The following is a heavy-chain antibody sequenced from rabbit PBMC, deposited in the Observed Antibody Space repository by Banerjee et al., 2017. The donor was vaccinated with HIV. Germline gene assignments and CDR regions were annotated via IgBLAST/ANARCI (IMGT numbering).Heavy chain of an antibody. CDR3: ARDLAAVIGWNFGL. Sequence: LVKPEGSLTLTCKASGFTITSNYYMCWVRQAPGKGLEWIACIYSSNGDKWYASWVNGRFTISRSTSLNTVDLKVTSLTAADTATYFCARDLAAVIGWNFGLWGPGTLVTVS. CDR2: IYSSNGDK. CDR1: GFTITSNYY. V-gene: IGHV1S43*01. D-gene: IGHD1-1*01. J-gene: IGHJ4*01.